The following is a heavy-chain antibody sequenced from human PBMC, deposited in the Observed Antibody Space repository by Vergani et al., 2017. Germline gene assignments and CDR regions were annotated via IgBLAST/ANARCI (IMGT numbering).Heavy chain of an antibody. J-gene: IGHJ6*02. D-gene: IGHD2-21*02. CDR1: GYTFTRYA. V-gene: IGHV1-69*09. CDR3: ARDPRGYGGDPEDYYYGMDV. Sequence: QVQLVQSGSELKKPGASVKISCKASGYTFTRYAINWVRQAPGQGLEWMGWIIPVLGKTKYAQDFQGRLTITADTSTSTAYMELTSLRSQDTAVYYCARDPRGYGGDPEDYYYGMDVWGQGTTVTVSS. CDR2: IIPVLGKT.